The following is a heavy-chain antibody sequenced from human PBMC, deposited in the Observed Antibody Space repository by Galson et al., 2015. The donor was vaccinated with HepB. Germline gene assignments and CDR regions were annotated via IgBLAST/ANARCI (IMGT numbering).Heavy chain of an antibody. Sequence: SCKASGGTFSSYAMSWVRQAPGKGLEWVSAISGSGGSTYYADSVKGRFTISRDNSKNTLYLQMNSLRAEDTAVYYCAKGSGPTFGDFDYWGQGTLVTVSS. V-gene: IGHV3-23*01. CDR3: AKGSGPTFGDFDY. J-gene: IGHJ4*02. CDR2: ISGSGGST. D-gene: IGHD3-10*01. CDR1: GGTFSSYA.